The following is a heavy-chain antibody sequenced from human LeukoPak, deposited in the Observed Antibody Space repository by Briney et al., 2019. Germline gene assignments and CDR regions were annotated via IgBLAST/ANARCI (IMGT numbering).Heavy chain of an antibody. Sequence: SVKVSCKASGGPFSNYAISWVRQAPGQGLEWMGGIIPLFGTTNYAQKFQGRVTITADKSTSTAYMELSSLRSEDTAAYYYARVGGSQYYFDYWGQGTLVTVSS. J-gene: IGHJ4*02. D-gene: IGHD5-12*01. CDR3: ARVGGSQYYFDY. V-gene: IGHV1-69*06. CDR1: GGPFSNYA. CDR2: IIPLFGTT.